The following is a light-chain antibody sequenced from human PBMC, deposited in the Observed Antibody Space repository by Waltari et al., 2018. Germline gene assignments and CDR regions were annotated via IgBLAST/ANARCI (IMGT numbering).Light chain of an antibody. Sequence: IVLTQSPGPLPVSPGEGATLSYSVSQRVASGSLAWYQHKPGQAPRLLTYGAYYRATGIPDRVSGSGSGTDFTLTISRLGPEDFAVYDCQQCDTSPFTFGQGTRLDI. J-gene: IGKJ2*01. CDR3: QQCDTSPFT. CDR1: QRVASGS. V-gene: IGKV3-20*01. CDR2: GAY.